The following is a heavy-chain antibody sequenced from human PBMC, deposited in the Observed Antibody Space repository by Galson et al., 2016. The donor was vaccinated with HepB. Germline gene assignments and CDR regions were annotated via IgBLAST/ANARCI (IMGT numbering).Heavy chain of an antibody. D-gene: IGHD3-22*01. CDR2: IFSGGNNK. J-gene: IGHJ4*02. CDR3: AKDDDASGFPPLCSGFFDH. Sequence: SLRLSCATSGFSFSGYGMHWVRQAPGKGLEWVATIFSGGNNKYYAESVKGRFTVSRDNSKNTLYLQMNGLRVEDTAVYFCAKDDDASGFPPLCSGFFDHWGQGTLVIVSS. V-gene: IGHV3-30*18. CDR1: GFSFSGYG.